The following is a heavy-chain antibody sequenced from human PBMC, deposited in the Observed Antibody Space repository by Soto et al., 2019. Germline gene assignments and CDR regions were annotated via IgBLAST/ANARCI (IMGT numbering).Heavy chain of an antibody. CDR3: AKDRITGSSYFYYYGMGV. V-gene: IGHV3-30*18. D-gene: IGHD1-20*01. CDR2: ISYDGINK. Sequence: GYLTLSCAAFELIFRSYGMHWVRQAPGQGKEWVAVISYDGINKYYADYVKGRFTNFIDNSKNTLYLQMISLRAENTVVYYFAKDRITGSSYFYYYGMGVWGQVTTVTVSS. CDR1: ELIFRSYG. J-gene: IGHJ6*02.